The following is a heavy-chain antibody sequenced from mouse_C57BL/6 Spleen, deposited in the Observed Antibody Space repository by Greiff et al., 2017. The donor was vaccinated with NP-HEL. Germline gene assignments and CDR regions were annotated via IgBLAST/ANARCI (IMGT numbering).Heavy chain of an antibody. Sequence: VQLQQSGPGLVKPSQSLSLTCSVTGYSITSGYYWNWIRQFPGNKLEWMGYISYDGSNNYNPSLKNRISITRDTSKNQFFLKLNSVTTEDTATYYCASPYDSYWYFDVWGTGTTVTVSS. V-gene: IGHV3-6*01. D-gene: IGHD2-4*01. CDR3: ASPYDSYWYFDV. CDR2: ISYDGSN. J-gene: IGHJ1*03. CDR1: GYSITSGYY.